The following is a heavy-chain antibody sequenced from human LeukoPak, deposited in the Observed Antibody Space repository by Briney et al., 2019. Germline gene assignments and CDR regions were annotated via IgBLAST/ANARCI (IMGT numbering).Heavy chain of an antibody. J-gene: IGHJ3*02. CDR2: INPNSGGT. D-gene: IGHD6-13*01. V-gene: IGHV1-2*02. Sequence: ASVKVSCKASAYTFTGYYMHWVRQAPGQGLEWMGWINPNSGGTNYAQKFQGRVTMTRDTSISTAYMELSRLRSDDTAVYYCARSIAAAVTDAFDIWGQGTMVTVSS. CDR1: AYTFTGYY. CDR3: ARSIAAAVTDAFDI.